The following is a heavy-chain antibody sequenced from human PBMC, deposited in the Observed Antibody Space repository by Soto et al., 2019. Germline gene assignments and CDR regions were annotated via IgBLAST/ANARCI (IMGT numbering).Heavy chain of an antibody. CDR1: GGSISSGGYY. CDR3: ARGGYSYGHYFDY. D-gene: IGHD5-18*01. J-gene: IGHJ4*02. CDR2: IYYSGNT. Sequence: QVQLQESGPGLVKPSQTLSLTCTVSGGSISSGGYYWSWIRQHPGKGLEWIGYIYYSGNTYYNPSLKSRLTISVDTSKNQFSLKLNSVTAADPAVYYCARGGYSYGHYFDYWGQGTLVTVSS. V-gene: IGHV4-31*03.